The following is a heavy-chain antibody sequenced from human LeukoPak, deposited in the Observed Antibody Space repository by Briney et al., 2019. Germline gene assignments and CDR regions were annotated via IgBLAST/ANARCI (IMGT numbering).Heavy chain of an antibody. Sequence: SETLSLTCTVSGGSISSGDYYWSWIRQPPGKGLEWIGYIYYSGSTYYNPSLKSRVTISVDTSKNQFSLKLSSVTAADTAVYYCARASNLLSGFDYWGQGTLVTVSS. CDR1: GGSISSGDYY. CDR2: IYYSGST. CDR3: ARASNLLSGFDY. J-gene: IGHJ4*02. D-gene: IGHD3-10*01. V-gene: IGHV4-30-4*08.